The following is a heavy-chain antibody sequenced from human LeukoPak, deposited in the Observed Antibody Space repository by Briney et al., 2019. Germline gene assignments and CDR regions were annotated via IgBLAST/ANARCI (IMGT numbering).Heavy chain of an antibody. V-gene: IGHV4-34*01. D-gene: IGHD3-3*01. J-gene: IGHJ4*02. Sequence: SETLSLTCAVYGGSFSGYYWSWIRQPPGKGLEWIGEINHSGSTNYNPSLKSRVTISVDTSKNQFSLKLSSVTAADTAVYYCARESYDYDFWSGYYRRFDYWGQGTLVTVSS. CDR1: GGSFSGYY. CDR3: ARESYDYDFWSGYYRRFDY. CDR2: INHSGST.